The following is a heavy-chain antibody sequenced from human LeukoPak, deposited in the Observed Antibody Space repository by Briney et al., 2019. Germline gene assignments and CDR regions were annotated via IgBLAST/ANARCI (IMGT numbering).Heavy chain of an antibody. CDR2: FYYSGST. D-gene: IGHD5-12*01. V-gene: IGHV4-59*01. CDR3: ARGPNSGYGRFDY. J-gene: IGHJ4*02. CDR1: GGSISAYY. Sequence: SETLSLTCTVSGGSISAYYWSWLRQPPGRGLEWIGYFYYSGSTTYNPSLRGRVTISVGTSNNQFSLKLNSVTAADTAVYYCARGPNSGYGRFDYWGQGTLVTVSS.